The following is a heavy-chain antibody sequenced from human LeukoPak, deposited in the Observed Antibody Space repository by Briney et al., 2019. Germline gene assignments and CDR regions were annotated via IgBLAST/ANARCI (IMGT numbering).Heavy chain of an antibody. CDR1: GFTFSSYD. CDR2: IGTAGDT. CDR3: ARGAWNYYGSGSYYNFDY. Sequence: PRGSLRLSCAASGFTFSSYDMHWVRQATGKGLEWVSAIGTAGDTYYPGSVKGRFTISRENAKNSLYLQMNSLRAGDTAVYYCARGAWNYYGSGSYYNFDYWGQGTLVTVSS. J-gene: IGHJ4*02. D-gene: IGHD3-10*01. V-gene: IGHV3-13*04.